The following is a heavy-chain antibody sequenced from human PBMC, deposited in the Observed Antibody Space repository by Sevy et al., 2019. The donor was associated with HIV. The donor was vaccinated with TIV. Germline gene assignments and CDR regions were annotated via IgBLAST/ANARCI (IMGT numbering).Heavy chain of an antibody. J-gene: IGHJ4*02. CDR3: AKEEEGMNYYDSSGLDY. D-gene: IGHD3-22*01. CDR2: IWYDGSKS. CDR1: GFTVSDYG. V-gene: IGHV3-33*03. Sequence: GGSLRLSCSASGFTVSDYGMHWVRQAPGKGLEWVAGIWYDGSKSQYAESVKGRFSISRDNSKNMVFLQMSSLRAEDTAVYYCAKEEEGMNYYDSSGLDYWGQRTLVTVSS.